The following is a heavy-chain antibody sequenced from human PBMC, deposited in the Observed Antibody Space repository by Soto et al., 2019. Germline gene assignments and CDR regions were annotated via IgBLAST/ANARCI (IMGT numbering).Heavy chain of an antibody. CDR1: GFSFSNGKVG. Sequence: SGPTLVNPTETLTLTCTVSGFSFSNGKVGVSWIRQPPGKALEWLAHIFSNDEKSYRTSLKSRLTISEDTSKSQVVLTMTNVDPVDTATYYCARILFGRSVAGGYFYMDVWGKGTTVTVSS. CDR2: IFSNDEK. J-gene: IGHJ6*03. D-gene: IGHD6-19*01. CDR3: ARILFGRSVAGGYFYMDV. V-gene: IGHV2-26*01.